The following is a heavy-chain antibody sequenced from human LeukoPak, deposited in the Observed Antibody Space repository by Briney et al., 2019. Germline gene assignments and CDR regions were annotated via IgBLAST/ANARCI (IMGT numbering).Heavy chain of an antibody. D-gene: IGHD6-6*01. CDR1: GGSISSSSYY. V-gene: IGHV4-39*01. CDR3: ARLSSAARYFDS. Sequence: PSETLSLTCTVSGGSISSSSYYWGWIRQPPGKGLEWIGSIYYSGGTFYNPSLKSRLTISVDTSKNQFSLKLSSVTAADTAVYYCARLSSAARYFDSWGQGTLVPVSS. CDR2: IYYSGGT. J-gene: IGHJ4*02.